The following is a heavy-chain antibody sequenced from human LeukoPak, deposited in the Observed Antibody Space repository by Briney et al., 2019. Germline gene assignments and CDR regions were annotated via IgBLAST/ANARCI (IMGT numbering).Heavy chain of an antibody. J-gene: IGHJ4*02. Sequence: GGSLRLSCVVSGLAFRSHGMHWVRQAPGKGLEWVAFIRSDGGNEYYADFVRGRFTISRDNAKNSLYLQMNSLRAEDTGLYYCARGAEDRDYWGQGTLVTVSP. CDR3: ARGAEDRDY. CDR1: GLAFRSHG. CDR2: IRSDGGNE. V-gene: IGHV3-30*02. D-gene: IGHD5-24*01.